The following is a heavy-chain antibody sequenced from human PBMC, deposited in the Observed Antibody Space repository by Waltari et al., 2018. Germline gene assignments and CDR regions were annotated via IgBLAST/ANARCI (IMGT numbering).Heavy chain of an antibody. CDR1: GFNFTTLA. CDR3: ARGSNYWYQIDL. Sequence: EVQLLESGGGLVQPGGSLRRSCAPSGFNFTTLAMSWVRQAPGKGLEWVSGISARGGTTYYADSVKGRFTISRDNSKSTLFLQMNSLRGDDTAVYYCARGSNYWYQIDLWGQGTLVTVSS. J-gene: IGHJ4*02. D-gene: IGHD2-2*01. V-gene: IGHV3-23*01. CDR2: ISARGGTT.